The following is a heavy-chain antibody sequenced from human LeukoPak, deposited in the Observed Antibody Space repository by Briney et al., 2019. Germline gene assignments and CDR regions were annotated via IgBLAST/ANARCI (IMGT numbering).Heavy chain of an antibody. D-gene: IGHD3-16*01. V-gene: IGHV1-46*01. Sequence: ASEKVSCKASGYTSTNYYTHWVRQAPGQGLEWMGIINPSGGSTSYAQKFQGRVTMARNMSTSTVYMELSSLRSEDTAVYYCAREIGMGAFDYYYYGMDVWGQGTTVTVSS. CDR2: INPSGGST. J-gene: IGHJ6*02. CDR1: GYTSTNYY. CDR3: AREIGMGAFDYYYYGMDV.